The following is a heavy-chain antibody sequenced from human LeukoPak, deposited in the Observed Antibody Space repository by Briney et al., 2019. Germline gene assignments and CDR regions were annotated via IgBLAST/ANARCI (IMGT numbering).Heavy chain of an antibody. CDR2: IYYSGST. Sequence: SETLSLTCTVSGGSISSYYWSWIRQPPGKGLKWIGSIYYSGSTIYNPSLKSRVTISVDTSKNQFSLKLSSVTAADTAVYYCAKGNRGYSYGPQANAFDIWGQGTMVTVSS. J-gene: IGHJ3*02. D-gene: IGHD5-18*01. CDR1: GGSISSYY. V-gene: IGHV4-59*01. CDR3: AKGNRGYSYGPQANAFDI.